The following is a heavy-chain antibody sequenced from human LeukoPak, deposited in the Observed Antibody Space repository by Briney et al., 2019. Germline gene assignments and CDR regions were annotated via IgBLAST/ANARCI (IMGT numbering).Heavy chain of an antibody. CDR1: GFTFSSYS. CDR3: AKSADWLSTLSAFDI. Sequence: GGSLRLSCAASGFTFSSYSMNWVRQAPGKGLEWVSSISSSSSYIYYADSVKGRFTISRDNAKNSLYLQMNSLRAEDTAVYYCAKSADWLSTLSAFDIWGQGTMVTVSS. CDR2: ISSSSSYI. D-gene: IGHD3-9*01. V-gene: IGHV3-21*01. J-gene: IGHJ3*02.